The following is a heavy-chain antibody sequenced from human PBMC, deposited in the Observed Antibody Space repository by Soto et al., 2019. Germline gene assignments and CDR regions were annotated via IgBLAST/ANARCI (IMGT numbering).Heavy chain of an antibody. CDR3: AQSNIDMDV. D-gene: IGHD5-12*01. CDR2: ISGSGHTT. Sequence: GGSLRLSCAASGLTFSNSPMTWVRQAPGKGLEWVSGISGSGHTTYYADSVKGRFTVSRDNSKNTLYLQMNSLKVEDTAVYYCAQSNIDMDVWGQGTTVTVSS. J-gene: IGHJ6*02. CDR1: GLTFSNSP. V-gene: IGHV3-23*01.